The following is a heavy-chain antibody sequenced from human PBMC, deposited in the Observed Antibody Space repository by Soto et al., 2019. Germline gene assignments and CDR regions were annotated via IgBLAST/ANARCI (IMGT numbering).Heavy chain of an antibody. J-gene: IGHJ5*02. Sequence: QLQLQESGPGLVKPSETLSLICTVSGGSISSSSYYWGWIRQPPGKGLEWIGSIYYSGSTYYNPSLNSRVTTSVDTSKNQFSLTLSSVTAADTAVYYCARHVEYYDLLTGPHWFDPWGQGTLVTVSS. D-gene: IGHD3-9*01. V-gene: IGHV4-39*01. CDR2: IYYSGST. CDR3: ARHVEYYDLLTGPHWFDP. CDR1: GGSISSSSYY.